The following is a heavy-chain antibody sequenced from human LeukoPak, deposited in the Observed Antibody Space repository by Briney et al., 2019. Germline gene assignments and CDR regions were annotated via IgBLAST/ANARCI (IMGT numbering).Heavy chain of an antibody. J-gene: IGHJ4*02. Sequence: AESLRLSCAASGFTFSSYSMNWVRQAPGKGLEWVSSISSTSSYIYYAYSLKGRFTISRDNANNSLYLQMNSLRAEDTAVYYCAREGGSYGYHGYWGQGPLVRVCS. CDR1: GFTFSSYS. CDR3: AREGGSYGYHGY. D-gene: IGHD1-26*01. CDR2: ISSTSSYI. V-gene: IGHV3-21*01.